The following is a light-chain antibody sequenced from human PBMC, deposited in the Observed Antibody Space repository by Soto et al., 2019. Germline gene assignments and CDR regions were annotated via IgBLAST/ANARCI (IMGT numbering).Light chain of an antibody. Sequence: DIVMTPSPASRAVSLGDRPTINGNSIHSVLLTSNNKNYLAWYQQKPGQTPKLIIYWESTRESGVPDRFSASGSGTDFTLTITSLQAQDVAVYSCQQYYSTPSTFGTGTRLEIK. CDR3: QQYYSTPST. J-gene: IGKJ5*01. CDR1: HSVLLTSNNKNY. CDR2: WES. V-gene: IGKV4-1*01.